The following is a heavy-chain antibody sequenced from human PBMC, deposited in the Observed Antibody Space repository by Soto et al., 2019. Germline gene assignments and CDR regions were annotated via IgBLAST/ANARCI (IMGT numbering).Heavy chain of an antibody. CDR1: GGAFGSYA. CDR2: IIPMFDTT. J-gene: IGHJ4*02. Sequence: SVKVSCKASGGAFGSYAINWVRQAPGQGLEWMGGIIPMFDTTNYAQRFQGRVTVTADESTSTVYLELTRLKSEDTAMYYCTRHRGYSSGYWGQDFWGQGTLVTVSS. CDR3: TRHRGYSSGYWGQDF. V-gene: IGHV1-69*13. D-gene: IGHD5-12*01.